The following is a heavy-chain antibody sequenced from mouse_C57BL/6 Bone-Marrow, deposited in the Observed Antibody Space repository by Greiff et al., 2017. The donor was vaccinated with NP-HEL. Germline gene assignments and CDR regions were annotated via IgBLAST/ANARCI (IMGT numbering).Heavy chain of an antibody. D-gene: IGHD1-1*01. CDR1: GYTFTDYE. V-gene: IGHV1-15*01. CDR2: IDPETGGI. CDR3: TTLYSYGSSGFAY. Sequence: QVQLQQSGAELVRPGASVTLSCKASGYTFTDYEMHWVQQTPVHGLEWIGAIDPETGGIAYNQTFKGKAILSADKSSSTAYMELLSLTSEDSAVYYCTTLYSYGSSGFAYWGQGTLVTVSA. J-gene: IGHJ3*01.